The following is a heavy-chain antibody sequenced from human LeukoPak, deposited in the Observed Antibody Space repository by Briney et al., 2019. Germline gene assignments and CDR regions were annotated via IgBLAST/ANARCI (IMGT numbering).Heavy chain of an antibody. CDR1: GGTISSSGYY. CDR2: MYYSGST. CDR3: ARHEYSGSYYGLSWFDH. D-gene: IGHD1-26*01. V-gene: IGHV4-39*01. J-gene: IGHJ5*02. Sequence: SETLSLTCTVCGGTISSSGYYWGWLRQPPGKGGEWIASMYYSGSTYYNPSRKSRVTISVDTSKNQLSLKLSSLTAADTAVYYCARHEYSGSYYGLSWFDHWGQGTLVTVSS.